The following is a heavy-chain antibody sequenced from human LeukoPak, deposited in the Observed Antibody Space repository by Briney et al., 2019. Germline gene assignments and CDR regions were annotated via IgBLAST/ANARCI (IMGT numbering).Heavy chain of an antibody. CDR1: GGSISSYY. D-gene: IGHD3-22*01. J-gene: IGHJ4*02. Sequence: KPSETLSLTCTVSGGSISSYYWSWIRQPPGKGLEWIGYIYYSGSTNYNPSLKSRVTISVDTSKNQFSLKLSSVTAADTAVYYCARDLGYYDSSGYYYAYYWGQGTLVTVSS. CDR3: ARDLGYYDSSGYYYAYY. V-gene: IGHV4-59*01. CDR2: IYYSGST.